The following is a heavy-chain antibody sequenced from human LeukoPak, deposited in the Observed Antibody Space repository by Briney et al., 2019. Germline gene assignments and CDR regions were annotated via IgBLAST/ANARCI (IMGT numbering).Heavy chain of an antibody. D-gene: IGHD3-10*01. CDR1: GFTFSSNG. CDR3: AKDIGSYYDY. Sequence: GGSLRLFCVASGFTFSSNGMHWVRQAPGKGLEGVTFIQYDGSKKYYADSVKGRFTISRDNSKNTLYLEMNSLRAEDTAVYYCAKDIGSYYDYWGQGILVTVSS. V-gene: IGHV3-30*02. CDR2: IQYDGSKK. J-gene: IGHJ4*02.